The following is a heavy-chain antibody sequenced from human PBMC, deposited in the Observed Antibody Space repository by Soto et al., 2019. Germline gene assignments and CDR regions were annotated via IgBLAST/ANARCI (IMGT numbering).Heavy chain of an antibody. Sequence: SVTHALTCTVAGDTRIKSSYWAWLTKPPGKGPGWIASIYHGGTTFYNPSLQSRVTISLDTSNNHFSLKMTSVTAADTAIDFCTRAERFPRSWFDPCGQGNLVSVSS. CDR1: GDTRIKSSY. D-gene: IGHD3-10*01. CDR3: TRAERFPRSWFDP. J-gene: IGHJ5*02. CDR2: IYHGGTT. V-gene: IGHV4-38-2*02.